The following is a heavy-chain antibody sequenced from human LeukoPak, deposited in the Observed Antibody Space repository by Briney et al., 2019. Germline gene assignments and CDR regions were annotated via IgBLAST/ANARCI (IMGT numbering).Heavy chain of an antibody. CDR2: MNPNSANT. Sequence: ASVKVSCKPSGYTFTGYDINWARQAPGQGLEWMGWMNPNSANTGYAQKLQGRVTMTRDTSTSTVYMELSSLRSEDTAVYYCARGPSITMVRGGQWYYYMDVWGKGTTVTISS. CDR3: ARGPSITMVRGGQWYYYMDV. D-gene: IGHD3-10*01. V-gene: IGHV1-8*01. CDR1: GYTFTGYD. J-gene: IGHJ6*03.